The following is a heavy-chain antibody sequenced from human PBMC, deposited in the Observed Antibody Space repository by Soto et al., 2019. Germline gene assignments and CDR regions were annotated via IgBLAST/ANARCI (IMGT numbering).Heavy chain of an antibody. Sequence: PSETLSLTCAVYGASFRGYYWSWIRQPPGKGLEWIGEINHSGSTNYNPSLKSRITISVDTSKSQFSLKLSSVSAADTAVYYCARRGAGYDFWSGYVPDGDQYYFDSWGQGTLVTVSS. D-gene: IGHD3-3*01. J-gene: IGHJ4*02. CDR3: ARRGAGYDFWSGYVPDGDQYYFDS. CDR1: GASFRGYY. CDR2: INHSGST. V-gene: IGHV4-34*01.